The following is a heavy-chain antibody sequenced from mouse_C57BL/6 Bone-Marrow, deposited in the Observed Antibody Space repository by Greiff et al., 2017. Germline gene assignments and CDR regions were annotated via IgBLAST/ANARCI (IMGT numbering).Heavy chain of an antibody. CDR2: ISNLAYSI. CDR1: GFTFSDYG. CDR3: ARDSNSRYFDV. V-gene: IGHV5-15*01. Sequence: EVKVVESGGGLVQPGGSLKLSCAASGFTFSDYGMAWVRQAPRKGPEWVAFISNLAYSIYYADTVTGRFTISRENAKNTLYLEMSSLRSEDTAMYYCARDSNSRYFDVWRTGTTLTVSS. J-gene: IGHJ1*03. D-gene: IGHD2-5*01.